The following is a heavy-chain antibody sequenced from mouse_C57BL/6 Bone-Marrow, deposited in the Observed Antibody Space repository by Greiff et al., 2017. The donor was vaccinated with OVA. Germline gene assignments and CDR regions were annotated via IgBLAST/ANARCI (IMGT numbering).Heavy chain of an antibody. D-gene: IGHD2-4*01. CDR2: IDPSDSYT. Sequence: QVQLQHPGAELVMPGASVKLSCKASGYPFPSYWMHWVKQRPGPGLEWIGEIDPSDSYTNYNQKFKGKSKLTVYKYSSTAYMQLSSLTSEDSGVYNWASDVGDYDGRGFDYWGQGTTLTVSS. J-gene: IGHJ2*01. CDR1: GYPFPSYW. CDR3: ASDVGDYDGRGFDY. V-gene: IGHV1-69*01.